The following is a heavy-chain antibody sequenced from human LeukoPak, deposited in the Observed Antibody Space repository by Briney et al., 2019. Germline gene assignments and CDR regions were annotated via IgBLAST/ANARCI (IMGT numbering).Heavy chain of an antibody. CDR3: VRDRYSSFRG. CDR1: GFTFSSYG. Sequence: GGSLRLSCAASGFTFSSYGMSWVRQAPGKGLEWVSSISSSSSYIYYADSVKGRFTISRDNAKNSLYLQMNSLRAEDTAVYYCVRDRYSSFRGWGQGTLVTVSS. CDR2: ISSSSSYI. D-gene: IGHD6-13*01. V-gene: IGHV3-21*01. J-gene: IGHJ4*02.